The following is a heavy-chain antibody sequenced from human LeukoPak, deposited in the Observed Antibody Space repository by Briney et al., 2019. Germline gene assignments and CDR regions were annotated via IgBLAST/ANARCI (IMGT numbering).Heavy chain of an antibody. CDR3: AKDLYSSGCYFFDY. J-gene: IGHJ4*02. V-gene: IGHV3-23*01. CDR1: GFTFSSYS. Sequence: GGSLRLSCAASGFTFSSYSMNWVRQAPGKGLDWVSAISGSGGSTYYADSVKGRFTISRDNSKNTLYLQMDSLRAEDTAAYYCAKDLYSSGCYFFDYWGPGTLVTVSS. CDR2: ISGSGGST. D-gene: IGHD6-19*01.